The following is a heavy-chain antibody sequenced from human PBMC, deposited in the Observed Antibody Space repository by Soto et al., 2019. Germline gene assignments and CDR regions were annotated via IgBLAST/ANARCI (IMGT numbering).Heavy chain of an antibody. V-gene: IGHV4-34*01. CDR2: INHSGST. D-gene: IGHD4-17*01. CDR3: AREDYGGNSALDY. Sequence: QVQLQQWGAGLLKPSETLSLTCAVYGGSFSGYYWSWIRQPPGKGLEWIGEINHSGSTNYSPSLKSRVTISVDTSKNQFSLKLISVTAADTAVYYCAREDYGGNSALDYWGQGTLVTVSS. CDR1: GGSFSGYY. J-gene: IGHJ4*02.